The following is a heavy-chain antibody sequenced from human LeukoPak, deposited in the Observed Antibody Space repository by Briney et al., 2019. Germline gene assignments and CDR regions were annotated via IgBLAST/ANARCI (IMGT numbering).Heavy chain of an antibody. V-gene: IGHV4-34*01. CDR1: GFTFRRYA. D-gene: IGHD4-17*01. CDR3: ASLTTVTQGYFDS. CDR2: INHSGST. Sequence: GSLRLSCAASGFTFRRYAMSCVRQAPGKGLEWIGEINHSGSTNYNPSLKSRVTISVDTSKNQFSLKLSSVTATDTAVYYCASLTTVTQGYFDSWGQGTLVTVSS. J-gene: IGHJ4*02.